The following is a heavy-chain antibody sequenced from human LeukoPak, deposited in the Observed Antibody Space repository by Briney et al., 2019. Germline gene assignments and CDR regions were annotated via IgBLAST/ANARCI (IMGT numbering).Heavy chain of an antibody. CDR2: IYYSGST. V-gene: IGHV4-30-4*01. Sequence: PSQTLSLTCTVSGGSISSGDYYWSWIRQPPGKGLEWIGYIYYSGSTYYNPSLKSRVTMSVDTSKNQFSLKLSSVTAADTAVYYCARDAPPVHYYDSSGYYRNFDYWGQGTLVTVSS. CDR3: ARDAPPVHYYDSSGYYRNFDY. CDR1: GGSISSGDYY. J-gene: IGHJ4*02. D-gene: IGHD3-22*01.